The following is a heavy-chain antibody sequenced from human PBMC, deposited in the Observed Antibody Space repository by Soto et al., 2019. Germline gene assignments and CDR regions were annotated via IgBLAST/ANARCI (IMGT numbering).Heavy chain of an antibody. J-gene: IGHJ6*02. Sequence: GESLKISCKGSGYSFTSYWISWVRQMPGKGLGWMGRIHPSDSYTNYSPSFQGHVTISADKSISTAYLQWSSLKASDTAMYYCARPGLPVAENYCYYYYGMDVWGQGTTVTVSS. V-gene: IGHV5-10-1*01. D-gene: IGHD6-19*01. CDR1: GYSFTSYW. CDR3: ARPGLPVAENYCYYYYGMDV. CDR2: IHPSDSYT.